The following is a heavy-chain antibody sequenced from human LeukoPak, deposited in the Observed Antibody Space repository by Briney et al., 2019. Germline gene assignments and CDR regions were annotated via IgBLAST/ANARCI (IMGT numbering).Heavy chain of an antibody. CDR1: GFTFSAYW. V-gene: IGHV3-74*01. Sequence: GGSLRLSCAASGFTFSAYWMHWVRQTPGKGLVWVSRVSGDGSRKTYADFVRGRFTISRDNAKNTLYLQMNSLRVDDTAVYYCAKDGDGGGYSRPDYWGQGTLVTVSS. CDR3: AKDGDGGGYSRPDY. J-gene: IGHJ4*02. D-gene: IGHD2-15*01. CDR2: VSGDGSRK.